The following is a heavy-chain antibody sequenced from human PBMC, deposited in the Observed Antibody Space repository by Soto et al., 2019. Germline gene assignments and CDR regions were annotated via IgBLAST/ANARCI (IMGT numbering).Heavy chain of an antibody. V-gene: IGHV4-39*01. CDR2: IYYSGST. CDR3: ATRIAAAVKTGYYYGMDV. CDR1: GGSISSSSYY. Sequence: NPSETLSLTCTVSGGSISSSSYYWGWIRQPPXKGLEWIGSIYYSGSTYYNPSLKSRVTISVDTSKNQFSLKLSSVTAADTAVYYCATRIAAAVKTGYYYGMDVWGQGTTVTVSS. J-gene: IGHJ6*02. D-gene: IGHD6-13*01.